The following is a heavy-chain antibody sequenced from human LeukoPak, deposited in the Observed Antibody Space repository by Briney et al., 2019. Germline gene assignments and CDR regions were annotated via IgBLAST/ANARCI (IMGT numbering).Heavy chain of an antibody. D-gene: IGHD6-19*01. J-gene: IGHJ4*02. CDR1: GFTFDDYA. Sequence: PGGSLRLSCAASGFTFDDYAMHWVRQAPGKGLEWVSGISWNSGSIGYADSVNGRFTISRDNAKNSLYLQMNSLRAEDTALYYCAKDRFSVAVAGTAFDYWGQGTLVTASS. CDR2: ISWNSGSI. CDR3: AKDRFSVAVAGTAFDY. V-gene: IGHV3-9*01.